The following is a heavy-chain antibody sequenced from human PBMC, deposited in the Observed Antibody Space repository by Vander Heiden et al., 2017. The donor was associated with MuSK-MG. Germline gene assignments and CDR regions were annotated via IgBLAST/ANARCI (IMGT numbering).Heavy chain of an antibody. D-gene: IGHD5-12*01. CDR1: GFTFSHHE. J-gene: IGHJ4*02. V-gene: IGHV3-30*04. CDR3: ARDLTNGYAIDY. Sequence: QVQLVESGGGVVQPARSLRLSCAASGFTFSHHEMHWVRQAPGKGLEWMAFISFDGSREGYADSVKGRFTISRDNSKKKLYLQMISLRAEDTALYYCARDLTNGYAIDYWGQGTLVTVSS. CDR2: ISFDGSRE.